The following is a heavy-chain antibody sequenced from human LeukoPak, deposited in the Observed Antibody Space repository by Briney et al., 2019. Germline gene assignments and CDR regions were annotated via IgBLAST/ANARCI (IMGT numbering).Heavy chain of an antibody. D-gene: IGHD3-10*01. CDR3: ARGGYYGSGNDFRFDP. CDR1: DDSISIYY. V-gene: IGHV4-59*01. Sequence: SSETLSLTCSVSDDSISIYYWSWIRQPPGKGLEWIGYIYYSGSTNYKPSLKSRVTISVDTSKNQFSLKLSSVTAADTAVYYCARGGYYGSGNDFRFDPWGQGTLVTVSS. J-gene: IGHJ5*02. CDR2: IYYSGST.